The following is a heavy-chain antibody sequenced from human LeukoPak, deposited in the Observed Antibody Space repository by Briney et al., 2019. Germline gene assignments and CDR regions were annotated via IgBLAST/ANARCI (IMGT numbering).Heavy chain of an antibody. J-gene: IGHJ1*01. V-gene: IGHV3-33*06. CDR3: AKDAQRGFDYSNSLQN. D-gene: IGHD4-11*01. Sequence: GGSLRLSCAASGFTFSHYGMHWVRQTPGAGLEWVAVIWSDGSDKYYAKSVKGRFTISRDNSKNSLFLQMNSLRAEDTAVSYCAKDAQRGFDYSNSLQNWGQGLLVTVSS. CDR1: GFTFSHYG. CDR2: IWSDGSDK.